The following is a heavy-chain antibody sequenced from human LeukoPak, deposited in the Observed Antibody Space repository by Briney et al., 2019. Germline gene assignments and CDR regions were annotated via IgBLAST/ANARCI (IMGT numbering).Heavy chain of an antibody. CDR1: GFTFISYW. D-gene: IGHD5-18*01. J-gene: IGHJ4*02. Sequence: PGGSLRLSCAASGFTFISYWMHWVRQAPGKGLVWVSRINGYGSSTDFADSVKGRFTISRDNAKNTLYLQMNCLRAEDTAVYYCARDAPGNTALDYWGQGTLVTVSS. V-gene: IGHV3-74*01. CDR3: ARDAPGNTALDY. CDR2: INGYGSST.